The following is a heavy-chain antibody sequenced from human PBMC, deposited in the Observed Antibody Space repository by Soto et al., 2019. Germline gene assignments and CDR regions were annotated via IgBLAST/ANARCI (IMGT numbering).Heavy chain of an antibody. CDR1: GYTFTAYY. CDR3: ARDARGDEAPMDY. CDR2: INPDSGGT. D-gene: IGHD3-10*01. V-gene: IGHV1-2*04. Sequence: GASVKVSCKASGYTFTAYYVHWVRQAPGQGLEWMGWINPDSGGTNYAQQFQGWVTMTRDTSISTAYMELSRLRSDDTAVYYCARDARGDEAPMDYWGQGTLVTVSS. J-gene: IGHJ4*02.